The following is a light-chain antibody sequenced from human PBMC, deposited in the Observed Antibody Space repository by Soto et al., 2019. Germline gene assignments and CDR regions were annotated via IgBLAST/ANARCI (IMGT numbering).Light chain of an antibody. V-gene: IGLV1-51*01. CDR2: DDD. J-gene: IGLJ1*01. Sequence: QSVMTQPPSVSAAPGQRVTISCSGSSSNIGGNSVSWYQQLPVTAPKLLIYDDDKRPSGIPDRFSGSKYGTSATLDITGFQTGDEADHYCGSWNSSLSAYVFGTGTKLTVL. CDR1: SSNIGGNS. CDR3: GSWNSSLSAYV.